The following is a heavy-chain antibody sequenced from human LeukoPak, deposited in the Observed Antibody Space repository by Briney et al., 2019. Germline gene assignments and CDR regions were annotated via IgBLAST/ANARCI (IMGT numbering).Heavy chain of an antibody. CDR1: GFTFSSYE. CDR3: AANHYYDSSGCAFDI. V-gene: IGHV3-48*03. CDR2: ISSSGSTI. J-gene: IGHJ3*02. Sequence: GGSLRLSCAASGFTFSSYEMNWVRQAPGKGLEWVSYISSSGSTIYYADSVKGRFTISRDNAKNSLYLQMNSLRAEDTAVYYCAANHYYDSSGCAFDIWGQGTMVTVSS. D-gene: IGHD3-22*01.